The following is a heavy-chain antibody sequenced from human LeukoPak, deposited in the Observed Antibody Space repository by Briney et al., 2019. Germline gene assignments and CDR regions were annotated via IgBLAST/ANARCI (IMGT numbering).Heavy chain of an antibody. Sequence: GGSLRLSCAASGFTFDDYAMPWVRHAPGKGLEWVSGISWNSGSIGYADSVKGRFTISRDNAKNSLYLQMNSLRAEDTALYYCAKDLSMIVVAPGYWGQGTLVTVSS. J-gene: IGHJ4*02. CDR2: ISWNSGSI. CDR1: GFTFDDYA. CDR3: AKDLSMIVVAPGY. V-gene: IGHV3-9*01. D-gene: IGHD3-22*01.